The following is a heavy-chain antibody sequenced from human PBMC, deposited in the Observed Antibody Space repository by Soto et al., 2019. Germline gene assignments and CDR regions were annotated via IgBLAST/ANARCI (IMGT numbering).Heavy chain of an antibody. J-gene: IGHJ4*02. D-gene: IGHD2-2*01. CDR3: ARGPGDCGSTSCWSGSLSYFFDY. CDR2: IHYSGNT. V-gene: IGHV4-31*02. Sequence: DLEWIGYIHYSGNTYYNPSLESRVTILIDTSKNQFSLDLTSVTAADTAVYYCARGPGDCGSTSCWSGSLSYFFDYWGQGTLVTVSS.